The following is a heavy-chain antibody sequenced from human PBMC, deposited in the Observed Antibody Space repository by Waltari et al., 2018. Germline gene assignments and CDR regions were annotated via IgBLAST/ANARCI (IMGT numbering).Heavy chain of an antibody. CDR3: ARDRGLSYYYYMDV. Sequence: QVQLVQSGAEVKKPGSSVKVSCKASGGTFSSYAISWVRQAPGQGLGWMGGIIPILGIANYAQKFQGRVTITADKSTRTAYMELSSLRSEDTAVYYCARDRGLSYYYYMDVWGKGTTVTVSS. V-gene: IGHV1-69*10. D-gene: IGHD3-10*01. J-gene: IGHJ6*03. CDR2: IIPILGIA. CDR1: GGTFSSYA.